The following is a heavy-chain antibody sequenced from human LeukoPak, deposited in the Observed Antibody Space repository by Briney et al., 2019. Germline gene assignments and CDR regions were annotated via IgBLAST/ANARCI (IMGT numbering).Heavy chain of an antibody. J-gene: IGHJ5*02. CDR2: IYHSGAT. D-gene: IGHD7-27*01. V-gene: IGHV4-38-2*02. Sequence: SETLSLTCAVSGYSISSGHHWGWIRQSPGKGLEWIGFIYHSGATYYNPSLKSPVTISVDTSRNQFSLKLSSVTAADTAVYYCVGDLGLTISDNWFDPWGQGSLVTVSS. CDR1: GYSISSGHH. CDR3: VGDLGLTISDNWFDP.